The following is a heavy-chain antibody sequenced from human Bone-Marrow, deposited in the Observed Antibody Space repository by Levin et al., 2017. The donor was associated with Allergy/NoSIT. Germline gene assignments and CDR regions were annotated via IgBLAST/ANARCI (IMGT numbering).Heavy chain of an antibody. D-gene: IGHD2-15*01. CDR2: INPNSGGT. V-gene: IGHV1-2*06. Sequence: GESLKISCKASGYTFTGYYMHWVRQAPGQGLEWMGRINPNSGGTNYAQKFQGKVTMTRDTSISTAYMELSRLRSDDTAVYYCARAPLYCSGGSCYLYYYYMDVWGKGTTVTVSS. CDR1: GYTFTGYY. CDR3: ARAPLYCSGGSCYLYYYYMDV. J-gene: IGHJ6*03.